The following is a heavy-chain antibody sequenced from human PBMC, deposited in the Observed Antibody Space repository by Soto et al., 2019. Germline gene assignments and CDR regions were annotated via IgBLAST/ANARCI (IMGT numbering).Heavy chain of an antibody. D-gene: IGHD5-18*01. CDR1: GFTFSGHY. V-gene: IGHV3-11*01. CDR3: EKDRPENNTRTDAFDV. J-gene: IGHJ3*01. CDR2: LTNDGGYT. Sequence: GGSLRLSCKASGFTFSGHYMNWIRQAPGKGLEWLAYLTNDGGYTYYADSVRGRFTIWRDNAKDSLYLQINDLRADDTGVYYCEKDRPENNTRTDAFDVWGQGTTVTVSS.